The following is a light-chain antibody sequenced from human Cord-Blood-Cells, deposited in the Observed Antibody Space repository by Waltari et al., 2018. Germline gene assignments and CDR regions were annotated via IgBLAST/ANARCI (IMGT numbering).Light chain of an antibody. V-gene: IGKV1-33*01. CDR2: DAS. CDR1: HDISNY. Sequence: DIQVTQSPSSLSPSLEDRETITCQESHDISNYLNWYQQKPGKAPKLLIYDASNLETGVPSRFSGSGAGTDFTFTISSLQPEDIATYYCQQYDNLPFGPGTKVDIK. CDR3: QQYDNLP. J-gene: IGKJ3*01.